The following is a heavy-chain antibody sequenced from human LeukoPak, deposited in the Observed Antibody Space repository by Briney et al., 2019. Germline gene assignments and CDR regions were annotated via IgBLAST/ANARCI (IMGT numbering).Heavy chain of an antibody. Sequence: GASVKVSCKASGYTFTGYYMHWVRQAPGQGLEWMGWINPNSGGTNYAQKFQGRVTMTRDTSISTAYMELSRLRSDDTAVYYCARGKYYYDSGGYLAYWGQGTLVTVSS. D-gene: IGHD3-22*01. CDR3: ARGKYYYDSGGYLAY. J-gene: IGHJ4*02. V-gene: IGHV1-2*02. CDR1: GYTFTGYY. CDR2: INPNSGGT.